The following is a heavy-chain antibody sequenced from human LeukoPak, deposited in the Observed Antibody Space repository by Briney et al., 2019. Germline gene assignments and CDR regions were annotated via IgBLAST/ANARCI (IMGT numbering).Heavy chain of an antibody. CDR3: ARGAEGYSSSWYSFDY. CDR1: GGSISSYY. J-gene: IGHJ4*02. D-gene: IGHD6-13*01. CDR2: IYTSGST. V-gene: IGHV4-4*07. Sequence: TSETLSLTCTVSGGSISSYYWSWIRQPAGKGLEWIGRIYTSGSTNYNPSLKSRVTMSVDTSKNQFSLKLSSVTAADTAVYYCARGAEGYSSSWYSFDYWGQGTLVTVSS.